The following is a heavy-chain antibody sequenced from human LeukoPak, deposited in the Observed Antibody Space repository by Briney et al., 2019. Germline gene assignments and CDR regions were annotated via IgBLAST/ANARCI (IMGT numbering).Heavy chain of an antibody. CDR1: GFTVTNVY. D-gene: IGHD2-2*03. CDR3: TTWISIRSSWSDH. V-gene: IGHV3-15*05. CDR2: IKSETNGGTA. Sequence: GRSLTLSRVASGFTVTNVYVSLVRRSTRKGLEWVGRIKSETNGGTAEFTEPVKGKFTISRDDSKETLYLQMSSLKIEDTGMYYCTTWISIRSSWSDHWGQGTLVIVSS. J-gene: IGHJ5*02.